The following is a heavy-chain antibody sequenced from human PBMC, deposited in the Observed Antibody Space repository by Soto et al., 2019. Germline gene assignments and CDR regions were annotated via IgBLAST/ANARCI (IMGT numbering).Heavy chain of an antibody. J-gene: IGHJ4*02. CDR2: IYYSGST. CDR3: ARGDDYGDYDY. V-gene: IGHV4-59*01. CDR1: GGYISSYY. D-gene: IGHD4-17*01. Sequence: SETLSLTCTVSGGYISSYYWSWIRQPPGKGLEWIGYIYYSGSTNYNPSLKSRVTISVDTSKNQFSLKLSSVTAADTAVYYCARGDDYGDYDYWGQGTLVTVSS.